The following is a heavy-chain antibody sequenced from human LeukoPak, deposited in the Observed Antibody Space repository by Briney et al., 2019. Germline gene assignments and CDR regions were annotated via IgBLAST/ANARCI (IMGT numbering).Heavy chain of an antibody. CDR1: GYSFISYW. J-gene: IGHJ5*02. CDR3: ARQEYCSGGSCYTWFDP. D-gene: IGHD2-15*01. CDR2: IYPADSDI. Sequence: GESLKISCKGSGYSFISYWIGWVRQMPGKGLEWMGIIYPADSDIRYSPSFQGQVTISADKSISTAYLQWCSLKASDTAMYYCARQEYCSGGSCYTWFDPWGQGTLVIVSS. V-gene: IGHV5-51*01.